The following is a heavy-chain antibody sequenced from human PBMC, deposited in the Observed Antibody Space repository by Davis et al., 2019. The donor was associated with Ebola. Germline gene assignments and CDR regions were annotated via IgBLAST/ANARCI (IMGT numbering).Heavy chain of an antibody. CDR3: ARLRMTTVTRKYYFDY. Sequence: GSPRLSCTVSGGSISSSSYYWGWIRQPPGKGLEWIGSIYYSGSTNYNPSLKSRVTISVDTSKNQFSLKLSSVTAADTAVYYCARLRMTTVTRKYYFDYWGQGTLVTVSS. CDR1: GGSISSSSYY. J-gene: IGHJ4*02. CDR2: IYYSGST. V-gene: IGHV4-39*01. D-gene: IGHD4-17*01.